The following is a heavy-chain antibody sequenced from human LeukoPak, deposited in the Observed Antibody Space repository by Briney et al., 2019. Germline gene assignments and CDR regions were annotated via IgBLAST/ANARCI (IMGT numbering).Heavy chain of an antibody. CDR1: GYSFTSGHY. CDR2: IYHTGSA. J-gene: IGHJ4*02. CDR3: ARYCTSTTCILRGFDY. V-gene: IGHV4-38-2*01. D-gene: IGHD2-2*01. Sequence: SETLFLTCSVSGYSFTSGHYWGWIRQPPGKGLEWIANIYHTGSAHYNPSLKSRVTISVDTSKNQFSLKLSSVTAADTAVYYCARYCTSTTCILRGFDYWGQGTLVTVSS.